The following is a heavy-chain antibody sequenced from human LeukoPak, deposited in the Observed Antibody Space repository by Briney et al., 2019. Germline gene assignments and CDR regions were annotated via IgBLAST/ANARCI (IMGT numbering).Heavy chain of an antibody. CDR1: GGSISSSSYY. V-gene: IGHV4-39*07. J-gene: IGHJ5*02. Sequence: SETLSLTCTVSGGSISSSSYYWGWIRQPPGKGLEWIGSIYYSGRTYYNPSLKSRVTTSVDTSKNQFSLKLSSVTAADTAVYYCARANMVRGVGSFFDRNWFDPWGQGTLVTVSS. CDR2: IYYSGRT. D-gene: IGHD3-10*01. CDR3: ARANMVRGVGSFFDRNWFDP.